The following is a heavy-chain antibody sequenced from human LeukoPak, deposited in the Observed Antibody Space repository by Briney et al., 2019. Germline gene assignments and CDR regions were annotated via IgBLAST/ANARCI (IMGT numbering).Heavy chain of an antibody. CDR1: GYSFSDYA. CDR3: SREEFPVVGYYGMDV. D-gene: IGHD2-21*01. J-gene: IGHJ6*02. V-gene: IGHV7-4-1*02. CDR2: INTNTGTP. Sequence: GASVNVSCKASGYSFSDYAMNWVRQAPGQGLEWMGWINTNTGTPTYGQGFTGRFVFSLDTSVSAAYLQINNLKPEDTAVYFCSREEFPVVGYYGMDVWGQGTTVTVSS.